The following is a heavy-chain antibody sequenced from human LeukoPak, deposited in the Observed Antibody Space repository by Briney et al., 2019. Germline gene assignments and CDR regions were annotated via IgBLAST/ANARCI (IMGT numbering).Heavy chain of an antibody. V-gene: IGHV1-18*01. J-gene: IGHJ4*02. CDR1: GYTFTSYG. Sequence: ASVKVSCKASGYTFTSYGISWVRQAPGQGLEWMGWISAYNGNTNYAQKLQGRVTMTTDTSTSTAYMELRSLRSDDTAVYYCARDVGLYRSSSPPFGYWGQGTLVTVSS. CDR2: ISAYNGNT. D-gene: IGHD6-6*01. CDR3: ARDVGLYRSSSPPFGY.